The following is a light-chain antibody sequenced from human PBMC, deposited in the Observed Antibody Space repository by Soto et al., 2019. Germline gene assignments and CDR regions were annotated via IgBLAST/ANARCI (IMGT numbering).Light chain of an antibody. J-gene: IGKJ2*01. Sequence: EIVLTQSPGTLSLSPGERATLSCRASQSVSSSYLAWYQQKPGQAPRLLIYGASSRATGIPDRFSGSGSGTDFTLTISRLEPEDFAVYYCHPYGSSPLYTFGQGTKLEIQ. CDR3: HPYGSSPLYT. CDR2: GAS. V-gene: IGKV3-20*01. CDR1: QSVSSSY.